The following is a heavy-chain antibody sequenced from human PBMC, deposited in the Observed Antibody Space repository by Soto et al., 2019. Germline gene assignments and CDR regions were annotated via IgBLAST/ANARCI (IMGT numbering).Heavy chain of an antibody. J-gene: IGHJ4*02. Sequence: PSETLSLSCTVSGGSISSSSYYWGWIRQPPGKGLEWIGSIYYSGSTYYNPSLKSRVTISVDTSKNQFSLKLSSVTAADTAVYYCARLFSSGYWPFDYWGQGTLVT. CDR3: ARLFSSGYWPFDY. CDR1: GGSISSSSYY. CDR2: IYYSGST. D-gene: IGHD3-22*01. V-gene: IGHV4-39*01.